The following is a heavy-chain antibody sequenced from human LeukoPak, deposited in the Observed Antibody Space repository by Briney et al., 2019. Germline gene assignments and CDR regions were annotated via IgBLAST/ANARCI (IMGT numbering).Heavy chain of an antibody. CDR1: GFTFSNYG. CDR3: ARGPGYGGPYYFDY. Sequence: GSLRLSCAASGFTFSNYGMNWVRQAPGKGLEWVSSISSSSSYIYYADSVKGRFTISRDNAKNLLYLQMNSLRAEDTAVYYCARGPGYGGPYYFDYWGQGTLVTVSS. V-gene: IGHV3-21*06. CDR2: ISSSSSYI. J-gene: IGHJ4*02. D-gene: IGHD4-23*01.